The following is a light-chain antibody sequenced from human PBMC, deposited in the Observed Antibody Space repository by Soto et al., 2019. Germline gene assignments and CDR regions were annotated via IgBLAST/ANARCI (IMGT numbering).Light chain of an antibody. CDR3: QQYGSSPPIT. V-gene: IGKV3-20*01. J-gene: IGKJ5*01. Sequence: EIVLTQSPGTLSLSPGERATLSCRASHSISSSYFAWYQQKPGQAPRLLIYGASSRATGIPDRFSGSGSGTDFTLTISRLEPEDFVVYYCQQYGSSPPITFGQGTRLEIK. CDR1: HSISSSY. CDR2: GAS.